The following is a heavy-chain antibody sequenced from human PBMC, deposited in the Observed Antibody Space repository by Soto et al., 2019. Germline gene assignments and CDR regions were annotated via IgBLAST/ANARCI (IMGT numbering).Heavy chain of an antibody. CDR2: INHSGST. J-gene: IGHJ5*02. D-gene: IGHD6-19*01. CDR3: ARNDVAVAGRKNWFDP. V-gene: IGHV4-34*01. Sequence: QVQLQQWGAGLLKPSETLSLTCAVYGGSFSGYYWSWIRQPPGKGLEWIGEINHSGSTNYNPSLKRRVTISVDTSKNQFSLKLSSVTAADTAVYYCARNDVAVAGRKNWFDPWGQGTLVTVSS. CDR1: GGSFSGYY.